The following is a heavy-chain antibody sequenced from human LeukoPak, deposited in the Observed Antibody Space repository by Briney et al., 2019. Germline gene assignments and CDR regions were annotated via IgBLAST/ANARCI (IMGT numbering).Heavy chain of an antibody. CDR2: ISYSGDNE. J-gene: IGHJ3*02. Sequence: GGSLRLSCAASGFTLRNYGIHWVRQAPGKGLEWVAVISYSGDNEYYADSVKGRFSVSRDNSKSTLYLQMNSLRAEDTAVYYCAKTRKWQQLDAFDIWGQGTMVTVSS. D-gene: IGHD6-13*01. CDR3: AKTRKWQQLDAFDI. CDR1: GFTLRNYG. V-gene: IGHV3-30-3*01.